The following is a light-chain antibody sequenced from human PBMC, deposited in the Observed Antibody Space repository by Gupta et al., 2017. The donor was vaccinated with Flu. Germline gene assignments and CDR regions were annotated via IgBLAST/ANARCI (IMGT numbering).Light chain of an antibody. CDR3: QQYDGSPRT. Sequence: EIVLTQSPGTLSLSPGERATLSCRASQSLSSTYLAWYQQRPGQAPRLLIYGASSRATGIPDRFSGGGSGAVFTLTITRLEPEDSAMYYCQQYDGSPRTFGGGTKVEIK. CDR2: GAS. CDR1: QSLSSTY. J-gene: IGKJ4*01. V-gene: IGKV3-20*01.